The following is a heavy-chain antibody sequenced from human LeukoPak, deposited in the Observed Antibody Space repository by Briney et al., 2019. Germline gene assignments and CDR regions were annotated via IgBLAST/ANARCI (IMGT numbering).Heavy chain of an antibody. CDR3: TLRSRI. J-gene: IGHJ1*01. Sequence: GGCLRLSCEVSGVTFSNYWMSWVRQAPGKGLEWVGRIKAKSDGETLDYGTAVKGRFTISRDDSKNTVYLQMTNLKSEDTAMDYCTLRSRIRGHGTLVAVSS. V-gene: IGHV3-15*01. CDR2: IKAKSDGETL. CDR1: GVTFSNYW.